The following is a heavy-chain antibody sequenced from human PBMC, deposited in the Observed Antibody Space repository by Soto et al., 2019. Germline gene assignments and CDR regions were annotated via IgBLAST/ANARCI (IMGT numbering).Heavy chain of an antibody. CDR3: ARDLGTAAVQWFDP. D-gene: IGHD6-13*01. Sequence: SETLSLTCTVSGGSISSYYWSWIRQPAGKGLECIGRIYTSGSTNYNPSLKSRVTMSVDTSKNQFSLKLSSVTAADTAVDYCARDLGTAAVQWFDPWGQGTLVTVS. J-gene: IGHJ5*02. CDR2: IYTSGST. CDR1: GGSISSYY. V-gene: IGHV4-4*07.